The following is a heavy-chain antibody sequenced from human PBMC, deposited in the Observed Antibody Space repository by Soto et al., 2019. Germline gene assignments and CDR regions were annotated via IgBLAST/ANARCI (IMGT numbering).Heavy chain of an antibody. Sequence: QVQLVQSGAEVKKPGASVKVSCKASGYTFTRYGISWVRQAPGQGLEWVGWISAYNGNTNYAQKLQGRVTMTKDTSTSTVYMELRSLRSDDTAVYYCARLDSDYDYYYAMDVWGQGTTATVSS. CDR3: ARLDSDYDYYYAMDV. V-gene: IGHV1-18*01. D-gene: IGHD5-18*01. J-gene: IGHJ6*02. CDR1: GYTFTRYG. CDR2: ISAYNGNT.